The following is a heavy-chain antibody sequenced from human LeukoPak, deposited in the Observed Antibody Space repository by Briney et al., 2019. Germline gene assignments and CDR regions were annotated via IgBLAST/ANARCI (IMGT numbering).Heavy chain of an antibody. J-gene: IGHJ5*02. CDR1: GGSFQSFY. Sequence: SETLSLTCAVYGGSFQSFYWTWVRQFAGRGLEWIGEIDHIGRTKYNPSLKSRLTISIDTSKNQFSLKLSSVTAADTAVYYCARGVNWIDPWGQGTLVTVSS. CDR3: ARGVNWIDP. CDR2: IDHIGRT. V-gene: IGHV4-34*01.